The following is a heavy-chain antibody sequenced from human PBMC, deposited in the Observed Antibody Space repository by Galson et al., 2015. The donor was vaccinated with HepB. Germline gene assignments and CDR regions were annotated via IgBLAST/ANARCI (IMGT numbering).Heavy chain of an antibody. CDR1: GFTLSDAW. V-gene: IGHV3-7*03. J-gene: IGHJ6*03. Sequence: SLRLSCAASGFTLSDAWITWVRQAPGKGLEWVANVKEDGSDKHYVESLKGRFTVSSDTAKNSVYLQMNSLRAEDTAVYYCATERCCGSATGVCYMDVWGRGTTVTVSS. CDR2: VKEDGSDK. D-gene: IGHD7-27*01. CDR3: ATERCCGSATGVCYMDV.